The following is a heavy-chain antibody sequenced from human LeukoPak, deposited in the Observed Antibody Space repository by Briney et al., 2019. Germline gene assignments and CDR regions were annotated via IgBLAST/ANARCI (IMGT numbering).Heavy chain of an antibody. V-gene: IGHV3-7*01. CDR1: GFTLSSHW. CDR3: ARWDIRGTAHQLDY. CDR2: INQDASAR. D-gene: IGHD5-12*01. Sequence: PGGSLRLSCADSGFTLSSHWMTWVRQAPGKGLEWVANINQDASARYYVASVRGRFTISRDNARSSINLQMNSLRVEDTAVYYCARWDIRGTAHQLDYWGQGTLVTVSS. J-gene: IGHJ4*02.